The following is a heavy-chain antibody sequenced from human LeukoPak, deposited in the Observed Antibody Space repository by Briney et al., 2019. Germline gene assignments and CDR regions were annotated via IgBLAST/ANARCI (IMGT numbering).Heavy chain of an antibody. J-gene: IGHJ4*02. Sequence: ASVKVSCKASGYTFTGYYMHWVRQAPGQGLEWMGWINANSGGTNYAQRLQGRVTMTRDTSISTAYMELSSLRSDDTAVYYCARGITISGSGTFDYWGQGTLVTVSS. D-gene: IGHD6-6*01. CDR2: INANSGGT. CDR3: ARGITISGSGTFDY. V-gene: IGHV1-2*02. CDR1: GYTFTGYY.